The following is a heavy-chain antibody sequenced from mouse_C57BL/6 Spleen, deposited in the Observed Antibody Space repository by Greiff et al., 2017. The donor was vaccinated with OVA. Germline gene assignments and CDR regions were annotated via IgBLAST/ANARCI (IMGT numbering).Heavy chain of an antibody. D-gene: IGHD2-5*01. CDR3: TGYYSNYDAMDY. CDR1: GFTFSSYA. Sequence: EVKVVESGEGLVKPGGSLKLSCAASGFTFSSYAMSWVRQTPEKRLEWVAYISSGGDYIYYADTVKGRFTISRDNARNTLYLQMSSLKSEDTAMYYCTGYYSNYDAMDYWGQGTSVTVSS. J-gene: IGHJ4*01. CDR2: ISSGGDYI. V-gene: IGHV5-9-1*02.